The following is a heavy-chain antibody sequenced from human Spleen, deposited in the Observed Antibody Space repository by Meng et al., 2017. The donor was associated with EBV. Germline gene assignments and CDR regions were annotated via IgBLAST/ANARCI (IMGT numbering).Heavy chain of an antibody. D-gene: IGHD1-26*01. Sequence: EGQVMEAGGGLVQPGGSLGLSCADSGSTLSSYWVHWVRQAPGKGLVWVSRINSDGNVITYADSVKGRFTISRDNAKNTVYLQMNNVRVEDTAVYYCAKDCFGAKDSWGQGTLVTVSS. V-gene: IGHV3-74*01. CDR3: AKDCFGAKDS. J-gene: IGHJ4*02. CDR1: GSTLSSYW. CDR2: INSDGNVI.